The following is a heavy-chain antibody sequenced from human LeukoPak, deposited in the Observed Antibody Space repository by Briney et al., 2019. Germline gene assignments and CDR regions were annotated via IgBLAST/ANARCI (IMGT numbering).Heavy chain of an antibody. CDR1: GGSISSYY. J-gene: IGHJ4*02. V-gene: IGHV4-59*08. CDR3: ARSRSWLHYFDY. CDR2: IYYSGST. D-gene: IGHD6-13*01. Sequence: PSETLSLTCTVSGGSISSYYWSWIRQPPGKGLEWIGYIYYSGSTNYNPSLKSRVTISVDTSKNQFSLKLSSVTAADTAVYYCARSRSWLHYFDYWGQGTLVTVSS.